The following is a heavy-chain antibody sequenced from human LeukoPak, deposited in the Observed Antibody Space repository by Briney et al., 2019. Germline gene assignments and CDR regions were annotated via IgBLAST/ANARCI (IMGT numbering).Heavy chain of an antibody. Sequence: GGSLRLSCVASGFSFTSYWMSWVRQAPGKGLEFVANINQDAGTTNYVDSVKGRFTISRDNAENSLYLQMSSLRAEATALYYCARDPGWSSFDIWGQGIMVTVSS. CDR3: ARDPGWSSFDI. CDR2: INQDAGTT. J-gene: IGHJ3*02. V-gene: IGHV3-7*01. CDR1: GFSFTSYW. D-gene: IGHD2-15*01.